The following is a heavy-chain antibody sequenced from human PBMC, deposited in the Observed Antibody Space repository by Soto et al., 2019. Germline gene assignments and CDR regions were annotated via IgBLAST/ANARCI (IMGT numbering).Heavy chain of an antibody. Sequence: QVQLQESGPGLVKPSETLSLTCTVSGDSITGYHWSWIRQPAGKGLEWIGRIYSSGSTKYNPSLESRVIMSVDTSKNHFSLILSSVTAADTAVYYCAREYSYHFDPWGQGSMVTVSS. D-gene: IGHD2-15*01. J-gene: IGHJ5*02. V-gene: IGHV4-4*07. CDR2: IYSSGST. CDR1: GDSITGYH. CDR3: AREYSYHFDP.